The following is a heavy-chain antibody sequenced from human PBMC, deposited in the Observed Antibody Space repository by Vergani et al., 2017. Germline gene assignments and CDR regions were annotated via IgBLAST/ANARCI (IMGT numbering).Heavy chain of an antibody. J-gene: IGHJ6*02. V-gene: IGHV1-69-2*01. Sequence: EVQLVQSGAEVKKPGATVKISCKVSGYTFTDYYMHWVQQAPGKGLEWMGLVDPEDGETIYAEKFQGRVTITADTSTDTAYMELSSLRSEDTAVYYCARPTYSSSRLIGEAQNGGNGMDVWGQGTTVTVSS. D-gene: IGHD6-13*01. CDR1: GYTFTDYY. CDR3: ARPTYSSSRLIGEAQNGGNGMDV. CDR2: VDPEDGET.